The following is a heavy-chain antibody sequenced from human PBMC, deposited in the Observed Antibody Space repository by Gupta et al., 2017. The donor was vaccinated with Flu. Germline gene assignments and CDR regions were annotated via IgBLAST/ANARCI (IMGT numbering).Heavy chain of an antibody. D-gene: IGHD6-13*01. Sequence: QVQLVQSGAEVKKPGASVTVSCKASGYTFTSYAMHWVRQAPGQRLEWRGWINDGNGNTKYSQKVQGRVTMTRDPAASTAERELSSLRSEETAVYYCAIARVAAAGQSPPEYWGHGTLVTVSS. CDR2: INDGNGNT. J-gene: IGHJ4*01. V-gene: IGHV1-3*01. CDR3: AIARVAAAGQSPPEY. CDR1: GYTFTSYA.